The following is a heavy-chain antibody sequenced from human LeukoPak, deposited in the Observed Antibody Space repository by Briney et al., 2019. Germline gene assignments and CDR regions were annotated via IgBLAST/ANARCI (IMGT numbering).Heavy chain of an antibody. D-gene: IGHD5-18*01. CDR3: AKDISQGYTFGSIEEDY. J-gene: IGHJ4*02. CDR2: ISSSGSTI. CDR1: GFTFSNYW. Sequence: PGGSLRLSCAVSGFTFSNYWMNWVRQAPGKGLEWVSYISSSGSTIYYADSVKGRFTISRDNAKNSLYLQMNSLGADDTAVYFCAKDISQGYTFGSIEEDYWGQGTLVTVSS. V-gene: IGHV3-48*04.